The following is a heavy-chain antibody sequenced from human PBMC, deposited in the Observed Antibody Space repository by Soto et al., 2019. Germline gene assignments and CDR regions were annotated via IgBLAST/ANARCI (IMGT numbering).Heavy chain of an antibody. CDR1: GFAFDSYW. CDR3: VRGGGGGLFEH. J-gene: IGHJ4*02. D-gene: IGHD2-21*01. Sequence: EVQLVESGGGLVQPGGSLRLSCAASGFAFDSYWMHWVRQVPGEGPVWVSRIDYDGTTTTYADSVKGRFTISRDNAKNTLYLQMNSLGVEDTAVYYCVRGGGGGLFEHWGQGVLVTVSS. V-gene: IGHV3-74*01. CDR2: IDYDGTTT.